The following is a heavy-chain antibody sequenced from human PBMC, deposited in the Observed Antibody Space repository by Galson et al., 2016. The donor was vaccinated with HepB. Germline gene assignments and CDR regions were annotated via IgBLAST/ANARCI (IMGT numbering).Heavy chain of an antibody. V-gene: IGHV4-34*01. Sequence: SETLSLTCAFYGASFSASYTGNYWAWIRQSPGKGLEWIGEINDSGNIKYNSSLKSRVTISMDTSKNQFSLKLRSVTAADTAVYYCARESYCSGGSCYPWFDPWGQGTLVTVSS. CDR2: INDSGNI. D-gene: IGHD2-15*01. CDR1: GASFSASY. CDR3: ARESYCSGGSCYPWFDP. J-gene: IGHJ5*02.